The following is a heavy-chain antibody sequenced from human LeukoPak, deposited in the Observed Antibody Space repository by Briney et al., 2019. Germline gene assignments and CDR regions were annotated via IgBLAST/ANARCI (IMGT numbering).Heavy chain of an antibody. J-gene: IGHJ4*02. CDR1: GFTFSSYA. D-gene: IGHD5-24*01. CDR3: AKSGYNRFDY. CDR2: ISGSGSSGGST. V-gene: IGHV3-23*01. Sequence: GGSLRLSCVASGFTFSSYAMSWVRQAPGKGLEWVSAISGSGSSGGSTYYADSVKGRFTISRDNSKNTLYLQMNSLRAEDTAVYYCAKSGYNRFDYWGQGTLVTVSS.